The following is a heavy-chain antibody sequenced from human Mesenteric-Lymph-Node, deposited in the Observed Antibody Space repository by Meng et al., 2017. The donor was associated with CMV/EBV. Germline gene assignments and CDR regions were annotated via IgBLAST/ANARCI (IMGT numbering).Heavy chain of an antibody. Sequence: GESLKISCAVSGFTFSNAWMSWVRQAPGKGLEWVGRIRSKTDGGTTDYAAPVEGRFTISRDDPKNTLYLQMNSLKTEDTAVYYCTTLSGGATTRGWRVDFWGQGTLVTVSS. J-gene: IGHJ4*02. D-gene: IGHD1-1*01. V-gene: IGHV3-15*01. CDR3: TTLSGGATTRGWRVDF. CDR2: IRSKTDGGTT. CDR1: GFTFSNAW.